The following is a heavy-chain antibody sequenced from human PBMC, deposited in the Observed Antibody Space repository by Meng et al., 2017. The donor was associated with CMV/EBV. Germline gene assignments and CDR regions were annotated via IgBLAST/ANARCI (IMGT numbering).Heavy chain of an antibody. CDR2: TYYSGST. CDR1: GGSTSSSSYH. J-gene: IGHJ4*02. CDR3: ARDTIVVVPAASGGFDY. D-gene: IGHD2-2*01. Sequence: SETLSLPCTVPGGSTSSSSYHWGWIRQPPGTGLEWIGSTYYSGSTYYNPSLQSRVTLSVDTSTNQFSLKLSSVTAADTAVYYCARDTIVVVPAASGGFDYWGQGTLVTVSS. V-gene: IGHV4-39*07.